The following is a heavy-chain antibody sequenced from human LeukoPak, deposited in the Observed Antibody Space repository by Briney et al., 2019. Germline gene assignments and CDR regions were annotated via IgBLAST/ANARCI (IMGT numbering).Heavy chain of an antibody. D-gene: IGHD3-22*01. V-gene: IGHV3-23*01. CDR1: GFTFSSYA. Sequence: GGSLRLSCAASGFTFSSYAMSWVRQAPGKGLEWVSAISGSGGSTYYADSVKGRFTISRDNSKDTLYLQMNSLRAEDTAVYYCAKKYYDSSGYYYGYWGQGTLVTVSS. CDR3: AKKYYDSSGYYYGY. CDR2: ISGSGGST. J-gene: IGHJ4*02.